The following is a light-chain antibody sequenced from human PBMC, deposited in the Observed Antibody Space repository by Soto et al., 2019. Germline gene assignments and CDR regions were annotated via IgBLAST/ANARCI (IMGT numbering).Light chain of an antibody. CDR3: QQRSNWPPV. J-gene: IGKJ3*01. V-gene: IGKV3-11*01. CDR1: QSVSSY. Sequence: EIVLTQSPATLSLSPGERATLSCRASQSVSSYLAWYQQKPGQAPRPLIYDAFNRATGIPARFSGSGSGTDFTLTISSLEPEDFAVYYCQQRSNWPPVFGPGTKVDIK. CDR2: DAF.